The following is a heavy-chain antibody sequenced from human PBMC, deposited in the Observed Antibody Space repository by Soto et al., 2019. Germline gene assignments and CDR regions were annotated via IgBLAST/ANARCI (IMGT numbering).Heavy chain of an antibody. CDR3: ATQDFRGTTGTT. CDR2: ISGSGGNI. J-gene: IGHJ4*02. CDR1: GLTFSRYA. Sequence: GSLRLSCAASGLTFSRYAMGWVRQAPGKGLEWVSVISGSGGNIHYADSVKGRFTISRDNSKNTLYLQMNSLRVADTAVYNCATQDFRGTTGTTWGQGTLVTVSS. D-gene: IGHD1-1*01. V-gene: IGHV3-23*01.